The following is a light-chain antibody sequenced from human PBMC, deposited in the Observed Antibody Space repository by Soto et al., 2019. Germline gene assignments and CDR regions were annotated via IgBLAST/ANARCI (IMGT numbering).Light chain of an antibody. CDR2: GAS. CDR1: QSISSE. CDR3: QLGHICALT. Sequence: EIVMTQSPATLSVSPGDRTTLSCRASQSISSELAWYQQRPGQPPRLLIYGASTRATGVPGRFTGSGSGSDCPLTISGLQSEDFAVYYFQLGHICALTFGQGTRLEI. V-gene: IGKV3-15*01. J-gene: IGKJ2*01.